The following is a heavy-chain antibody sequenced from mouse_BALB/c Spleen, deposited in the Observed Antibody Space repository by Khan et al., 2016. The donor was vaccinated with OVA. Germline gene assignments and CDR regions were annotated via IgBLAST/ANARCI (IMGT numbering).Heavy chain of an antibody. J-gene: IGHJ2*01. Sequence: EVQLQASGAELVKPAASLKLSCTASGYNIKDIYIHWVKQRPEKGLERIRRTDPANGNTKYDPKFQGKATITEDTSSNTAYLQLSSLTSEDTAVYYCRISTINAWGQGTTLTVSS. CDR3: RISTINA. CDR2: TDPANGNT. V-gene: IGHV14-3*02. CDR1: GYNIKDIY.